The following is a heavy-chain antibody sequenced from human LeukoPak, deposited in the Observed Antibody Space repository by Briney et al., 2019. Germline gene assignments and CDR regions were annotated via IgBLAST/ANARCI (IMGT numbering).Heavy chain of an antibody. CDR1: GYTFTSYY. D-gene: IGHD3-10*01. J-gene: IGHJ6*03. V-gene: IGHV1-46*01. CDR2: INPSGGST. CDR3: ARGRYYGSGSPGNMDV. Sequence: ASVKVSCKASGYTFTSYYMHWVRQAPGQGLEWMGIINPSGGSTSYAQKFQGRVTMTRDTSTSTVYMELSSLRSEDTAVYYRARGRYYGSGSPGNMDVWGKGTTVTVSS.